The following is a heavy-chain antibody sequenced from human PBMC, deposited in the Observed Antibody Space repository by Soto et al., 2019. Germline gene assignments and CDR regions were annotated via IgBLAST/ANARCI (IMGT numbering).Heavy chain of an antibody. CDR2: IFHSGST. Sequence: SETLSLTCAVSNYSISSGYYWGWIRQPPEKGLEYIGSIFHSGSTNYNPSLKSRVTISVDKSKNQFSLKLSSVTAADTAVYYCARVPRSSGYYNWFDPWGQGTLVTVSS. CDR3: ARVPRSSGYYNWFDP. J-gene: IGHJ5*02. CDR1: NYSISSGYY. V-gene: IGHV4-38-2*01. D-gene: IGHD3-22*01.